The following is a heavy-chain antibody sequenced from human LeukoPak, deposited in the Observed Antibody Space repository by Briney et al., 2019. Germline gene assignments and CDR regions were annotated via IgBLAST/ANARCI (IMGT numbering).Heavy chain of an antibody. CDR2: INPSGGST. CDR3: AKGGRDYGDSSGTD. J-gene: IGHJ4*02. CDR1: GYTFISYY. D-gene: IGHD4-23*01. V-gene: IGHV1-46*01. Sequence: ASVKVSCKASGYTFISYYMHWVRQAPGQGLEWMGIINPSGGSTTYAQMFQGRVILTRDTSTRTVYMELYSLRSEDTAVCYCAKGGRDYGDSSGTDWGQGTLVTVSS.